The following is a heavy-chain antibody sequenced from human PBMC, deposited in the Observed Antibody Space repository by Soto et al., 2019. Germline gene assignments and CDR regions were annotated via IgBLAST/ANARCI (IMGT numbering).Heavy chain of an antibody. CDR1: GDSGSSNSAA. D-gene: IGHD6-6*01. CDR2: TYYRSKWYN. Sequence: SQTLSLTCAISGDSGSSNSAAWNWIRQSPSRGLEWLGRTYYRSKWYNDYAVSVKSRITINPDTSKNQFSLQLNSVTPEDTAVYYCAREGIEYSSSSPTVYYYKDVWGKGTTVTVSS. J-gene: IGHJ6*03. V-gene: IGHV6-1*01. CDR3: AREGIEYSSSSPTVYYYKDV.